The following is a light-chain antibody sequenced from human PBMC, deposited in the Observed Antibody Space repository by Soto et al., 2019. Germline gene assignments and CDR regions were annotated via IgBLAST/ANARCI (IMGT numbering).Light chain of an antibody. Sequence: QSVLTQPASVSGSPGQSITISCTRTSSDVGGYNYVSWYQQHPGKAPKLIIFEVSLRPSAVSNRFSASKSGNTASLTISGLQAEDEADYYCSSYTSSSTLYVFGTGTKVTVL. CDR2: EVS. CDR1: SSDVGGYNY. V-gene: IGLV2-14*01. CDR3: SSYTSSSTLYV. J-gene: IGLJ1*01.